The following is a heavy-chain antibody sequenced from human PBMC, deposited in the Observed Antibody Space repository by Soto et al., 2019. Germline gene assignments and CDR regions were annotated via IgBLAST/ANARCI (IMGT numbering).Heavy chain of an antibody. CDR3: ARDPAYYGSRSYLGQ. J-gene: IGHJ4*02. CDR1: GFTFSSYS. D-gene: IGHD3-10*01. Sequence: PGGSLRLSCAASGFTFSSYSMNWVRQAPGKGLEWVSYISSSSSTIYYADSVKGRFTISRDNAKNSLYLQMNSLRAEDTAVYYCARDPAYYGSRSYLGQWGQGTLVTVSS. V-gene: IGHV3-48*01. CDR2: ISSSSSTI.